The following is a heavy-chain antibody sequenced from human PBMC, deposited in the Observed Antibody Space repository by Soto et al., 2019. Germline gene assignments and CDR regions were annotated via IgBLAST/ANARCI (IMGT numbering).Heavy chain of an antibody. J-gene: IGHJ5*02. CDR1: GGSISSGGYY. CDR2: IYYSGST. Sequence: QVQLQESGPGLVKPSQTLSLTCTVSGGSISSGGYYWSWIRQHPGKGLEWIGYIYYSGSTYYNPSRKRRVTISLETCKNQFSLKLSSVTAADTAVYYCARAGGFNRFDPWGQGTLVTVSS. D-gene: IGHD3-10*01. CDR3: ARAGGFNRFDP. V-gene: IGHV4-31*03.